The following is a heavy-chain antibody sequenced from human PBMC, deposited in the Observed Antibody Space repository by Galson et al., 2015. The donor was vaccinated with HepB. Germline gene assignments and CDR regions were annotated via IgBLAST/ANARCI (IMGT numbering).Heavy chain of an antibody. D-gene: IGHD3-22*01. Sequence: SVKVSCKASGYTFTSYYMHWVRQAPGQGLEWMGIINPSGGSTSYAQKFQGRVTMTRDTSTSTVYMELSSLRSEDTAVYYCARGGTTMIVVVITPDYWGQGTLVTVSS. CDR3: ARGGTTMIVVVITPDY. V-gene: IGHV1-46*01. CDR2: INPSGGST. CDR1: GYTFTSYY. J-gene: IGHJ4*02.